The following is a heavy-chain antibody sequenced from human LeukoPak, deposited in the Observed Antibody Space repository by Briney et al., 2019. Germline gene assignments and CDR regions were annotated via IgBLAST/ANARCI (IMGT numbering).Heavy chain of an antibody. CDR1: GYTFTSSG. CDR3: ARGRSGLAAAGTYDY. D-gene: IGHD6-13*01. Sequence: GASVRVSCKASGYTFTSSGINWVRQAAGQGLEWMGWINPNSGRTGYAQKFQGRVTMTANTSISTAYMELRNLRFDDTAVYYCARGRSGLAAAGTYDYWGQGTLITVSS. CDR2: INPNSGRT. V-gene: IGHV1-8*01. J-gene: IGHJ4*02.